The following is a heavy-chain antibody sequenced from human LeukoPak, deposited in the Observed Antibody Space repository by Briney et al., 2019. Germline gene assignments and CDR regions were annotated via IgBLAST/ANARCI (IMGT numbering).Heavy chain of an antibody. CDR1: GYTLTELS. D-gene: IGHD4-17*01. V-gene: IGHV1-24*01. CDR3: ATDRGYGDYVRFDY. J-gene: IGHJ4*02. CDR2: FDPEDGET. Sequence: GASVKVSCKVSGYTLTELSMHWVRQAPGKGLEWMGGFDPEDGETIYAQKFQGRVTMTEDTSTDTAYMELSSLRSEDTAVYYCATDRGYGDYVRFDYWGQGTLVTVSS.